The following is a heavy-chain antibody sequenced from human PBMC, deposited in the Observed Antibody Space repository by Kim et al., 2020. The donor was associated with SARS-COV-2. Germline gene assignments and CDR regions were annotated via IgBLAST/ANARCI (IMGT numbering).Heavy chain of an antibody. Sequence: RVTISVDTSKNQFSLKLSSVTAADTAVYYCARERGRLLWFEELLSSYGMDVWGQGTTVTVSS. J-gene: IGHJ6*02. D-gene: IGHD3-10*01. CDR3: ARERGRLLWFEELLSSYGMDV. V-gene: IGHV4-34*01.